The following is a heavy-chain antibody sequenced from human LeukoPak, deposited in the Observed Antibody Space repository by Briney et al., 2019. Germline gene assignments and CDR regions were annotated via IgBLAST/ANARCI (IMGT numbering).Heavy chain of an antibody. J-gene: IGHJ3*01. V-gene: IGHV3-15*07. D-gene: IGHD3-9*01. Sequence: GGSLRLSCAASGFTFINTWMNWVRQAPGKGLEWVGRIKSKTAGGTTGYAAPVKGRFTISRDDSKNMVYLQLNSLKTEDTGVYYCARDWYHAFDFWGQGTMVTVSS. CDR1: GFTFINTW. CDR3: ARDWYHAFDF. CDR2: IKSKTAGGTT.